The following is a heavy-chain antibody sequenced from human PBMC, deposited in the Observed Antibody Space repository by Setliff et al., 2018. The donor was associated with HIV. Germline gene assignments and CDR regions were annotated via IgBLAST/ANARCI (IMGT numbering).Heavy chain of an antibody. D-gene: IGHD3-10*01. CDR3: ARLRPYNSALDY. J-gene: IGHJ4*02. CDR2: IYSDGNT. V-gene: IGHV3-66*02. CDR1: GFTFSSFA. Sequence: PGGSLRLSCGASGFTFSSFAMNWVRHAPGKGLEWVSTIYSDGNTYHADSVKGRFTLSRDNSENALFLQMNSLRPEDTAVYYCARLRPYNSALDYWGQGTLVTVSS.